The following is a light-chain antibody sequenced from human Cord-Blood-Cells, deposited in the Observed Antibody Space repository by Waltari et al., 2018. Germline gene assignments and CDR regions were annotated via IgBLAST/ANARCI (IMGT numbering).Light chain of an antibody. CDR2: KAS. Sequence: DIQMTQSPSTLSASVGDRVTITCRASQSISSWLAWYQQKPGKAPKLLIYKASSLESGVPSRFSGSGSGTECTLTISSLQPDDFATYYCQQYNSYSYTSGQGTKLEIK. CDR3: QQYNSYSYT. J-gene: IGKJ2*01. CDR1: QSISSW. V-gene: IGKV1-5*03.